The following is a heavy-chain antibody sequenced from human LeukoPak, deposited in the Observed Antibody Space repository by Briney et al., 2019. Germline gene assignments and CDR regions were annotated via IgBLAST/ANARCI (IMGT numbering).Heavy chain of an antibody. CDR1: GFTFSSYA. V-gene: IGHV3-30*04. Sequence: GGSPRLSCAASGFTFSSYAMSWVRQAPGKGLEWVAVMSYDGSNKYYADSVKGRFTISRDNSKNTLYLQMNSLRAEDTAVYYCARDRGYYDSSGYHQYYYFDYWGQGTLVTVSS. D-gene: IGHD3-22*01. CDR3: ARDRGYYDSSGYHQYYYFDY. J-gene: IGHJ4*02. CDR2: MSYDGSNK.